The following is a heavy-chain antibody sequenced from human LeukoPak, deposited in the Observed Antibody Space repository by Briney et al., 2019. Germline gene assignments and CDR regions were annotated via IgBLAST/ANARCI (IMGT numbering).Heavy chain of an antibody. CDR3: ARARYYYDSSGYYYFDY. Sequence: PEGSLRLSCAASGFTFSSYDMHWVRQATGKGLEWVSAIGTAGDTYYPGSVKGRFTISRENAKNSLYLQMNSLRAGDTAVYYCARARYYYDSSGYYYFDYWGQGTLVTVSS. CDR2: IGTAGDT. J-gene: IGHJ4*02. V-gene: IGHV3-13*01. D-gene: IGHD3-22*01. CDR1: GFTFSSYD.